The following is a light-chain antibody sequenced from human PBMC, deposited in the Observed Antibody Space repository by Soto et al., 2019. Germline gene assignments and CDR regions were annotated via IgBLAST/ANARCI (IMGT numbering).Light chain of an antibody. J-gene: IGLJ1*01. Sequence: QSALTQPPSVSAAPVQKVTMSCSGSSSNIGGNSVSWYQQLPGTAPKLLIYDDNKRPSGIPDRFSGSKSATTATLGITGFQTGDEADYYCGSWDSSLSAYVFGTGTKVTVL. CDR1: SSNIGGNS. CDR2: DDN. CDR3: GSWDSSLSAYV. V-gene: IGLV1-51*01.